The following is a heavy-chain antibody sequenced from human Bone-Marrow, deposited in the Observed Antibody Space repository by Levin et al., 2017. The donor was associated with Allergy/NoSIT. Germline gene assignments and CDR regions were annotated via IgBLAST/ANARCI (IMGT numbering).Heavy chain of an antibody. CDR2: ISRRSENK. Sequence: PGGSLRLSCAASGFTFSDYGMAWVRQVPGMGLEWVSTISRRSENKHYADSVKGRFTISRDNSKNMLYLQMDRLRAEDTALYYCANDVGGSTGCWFDTWGQGRQVTVSS. J-gene: IGHJ5*02. CDR1: GFTFSDYG. D-gene: IGHD7-27*01. V-gene: IGHV3-23*01. CDR3: ANDVGGSTGCWFDT.